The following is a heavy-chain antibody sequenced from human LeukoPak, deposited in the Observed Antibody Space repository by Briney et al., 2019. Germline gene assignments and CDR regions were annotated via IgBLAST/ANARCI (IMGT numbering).Heavy chain of an antibody. CDR1: GFTFDDYG. CDR2: INWNGGST. V-gene: IGHV3-20*04. CDR3: ARVVLSRGERDY. Sequence: GGSLRLSCAASGFTFDDYGMSWVRQAPGKGLEWVSGINWNGGSTGYVDSVKGRFTISRDNAKKFLYLQMNSLRAEDTALYYCARVVLSRGERDYWGQGTLVTVSS. D-gene: IGHD5-24*01. J-gene: IGHJ4*02.